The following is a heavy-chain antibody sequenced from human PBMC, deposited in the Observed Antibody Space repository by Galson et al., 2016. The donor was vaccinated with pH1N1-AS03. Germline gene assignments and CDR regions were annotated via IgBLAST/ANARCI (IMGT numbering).Heavy chain of an antibody. V-gene: IGHV1-8*01. CDR3: ASRCSSTSCLYYYYGMDV. Sequence: SVKVSCKASGYTFTSYDINWVRQATGQGLEWMGWMNPNSGNTGYAQQFQGRVTMTRNTSISTAYMELSRLRSEDTAVYYCASRCSSTSCLYYYYGMDVWGQGTTVTVSS. CDR2: MNPNSGNT. CDR1: GYTFTSYD. D-gene: IGHD2-2*01. J-gene: IGHJ6*02.